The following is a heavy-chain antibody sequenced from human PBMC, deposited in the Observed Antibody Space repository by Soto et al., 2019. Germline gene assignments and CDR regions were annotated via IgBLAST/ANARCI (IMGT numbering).Heavy chain of an antibody. V-gene: IGHV4-59*01. CDR1: GGSISSYY. J-gene: IGHJ4*02. CDR3: ARRWGGTFVY. CDR2: IYYSGST. D-gene: IGHD2-21*01. Sequence: QVQLQESGPGLVKPSETLSLTCTVSGGSISSYYWSWIRQPPGKGLEWIGYIYYSGSTNYNPSLEMRVTISGAASKTHVSLRLSSVAAADTAVYYCARRWGGTFVYWGQGTLVTVSS.